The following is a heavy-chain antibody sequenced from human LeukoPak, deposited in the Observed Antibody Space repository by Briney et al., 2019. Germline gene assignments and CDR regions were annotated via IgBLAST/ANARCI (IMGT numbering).Heavy chain of an antibody. Sequence: PSETLSLTCTVSGGSVSSGSYYWSWIRQPPGKRLEWIGYIYYSGSTNYNPSLKSRVTISVDTSKNQFSLKLSSVTAADTAVYYCAREGLYGDYVWSLDYWGQGTLVTVSS. J-gene: IGHJ4*02. V-gene: IGHV4-61*01. D-gene: IGHD4-17*01. CDR3: AREGLYGDYVWSLDY. CDR1: GGSVSSGSYY. CDR2: IYYSGST.